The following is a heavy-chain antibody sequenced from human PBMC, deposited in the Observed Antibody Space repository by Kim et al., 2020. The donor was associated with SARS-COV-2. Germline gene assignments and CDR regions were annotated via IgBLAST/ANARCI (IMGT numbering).Heavy chain of an antibody. V-gene: IGHV1-3*01. Sequence: NTKFSPHFLGRVSLTRDTAANTAYMELSSLGSEDTAVYYCARDLFHTGFDYWGQGTLVAVSS. D-gene: IGHD2-8*02. J-gene: IGHJ4*02. CDR2: NT. CDR3: ARDLFHTGFDY.